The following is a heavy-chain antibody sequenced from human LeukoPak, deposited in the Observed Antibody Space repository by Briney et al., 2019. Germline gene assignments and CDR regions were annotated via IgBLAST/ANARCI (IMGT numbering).Heavy chain of an antibody. J-gene: IGHJ5*02. D-gene: IGHD2-15*01. Sequence: ASVTVSYKSSVYTFTVYYMHCVRQAPGQGLEWMGWINPNSGDTNYAQKFQGRVTMTRDTSISTAYMELSRLTSDDTAVYYCARSVAATPCNWFDPWGQGTLVTVSS. CDR3: ARSVAATPCNWFDP. CDR2: INPNSGDT. CDR1: VYTFTVYY. V-gene: IGHV1-2*02.